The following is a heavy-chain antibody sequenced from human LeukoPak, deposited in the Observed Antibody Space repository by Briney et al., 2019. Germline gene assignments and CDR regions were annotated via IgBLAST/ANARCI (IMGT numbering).Heavy chain of an antibody. CDR2: MNPNSGNT. J-gene: IGHJ6*03. CDR3: XRGGSSGXXPYYYYXMDV. Sequence: ASVKVSCKASGYTFTSYDINWVRQATGQGLEWMGWMNPNSGNTGYAQKFQGRVTMTRNTSISTAYMELSSLRSEDTAVYYCXRGGSSGXXPYYYYXMDVWGKGTTVTVSS. CDR1: GYTFTSYD. D-gene: IGHD6-19*01. V-gene: IGHV1-8*01.